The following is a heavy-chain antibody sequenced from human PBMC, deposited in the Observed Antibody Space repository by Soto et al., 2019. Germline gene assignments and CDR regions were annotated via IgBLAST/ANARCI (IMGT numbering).Heavy chain of an antibody. CDR1: GYTFTSYG. J-gene: IGHJ3*02. CDR3: ASIGPGFLDWLFPQDTLDI. V-gene: IGHV1-18*01. CDR2: ISAYNGNT. Sequence: ASVKVSCKASGYTFTSYGISWVRQAPGQGLEWMGWISAYNGNTNYAQKLQGRVTMTTGTSTSTAYMEQRSLRTNDTDAYYCASIGPGFLDWLFPQDTLDIWGQGTMVTVSS. D-gene: IGHD3-3*01.